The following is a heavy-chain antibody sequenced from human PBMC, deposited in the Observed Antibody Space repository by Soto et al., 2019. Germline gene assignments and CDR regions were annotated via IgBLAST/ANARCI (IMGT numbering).Heavy chain of an antibody. D-gene: IGHD1-7*01. J-gene: IGHJ5*02. CDR3: ARKELPLSYNWFDP. Sequence: LSLTCTVSGGSISSSSYYWGWIRQPPGKGLEWIGSNYYSGSTYYNPSLKSRVTISVDTSKNQFSLNLSSVTAADTAVYYCARKELPLSYNWFDPWGQGTLVTVSS. CDR1: GGSISSSSYY. V-gene: IGHV4-39*01. CDR2: NYYSGST.